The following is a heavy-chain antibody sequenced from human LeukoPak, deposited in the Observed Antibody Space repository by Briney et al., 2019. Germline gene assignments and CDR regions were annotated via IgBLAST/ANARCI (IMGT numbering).Heavy chain of an antibody. Sequence: PGGPLRLSCAASGFTFSSYSMNWVRQAPGKGLEWVSSISSSSSYIYYADSVKGRFTISRDNAKNSLYLQMNSLRAEDTALYYCAKDRLPFSSGKKGAFDIWGQGTMVTVSS. CDR3: AKDRLPFSSGKKGAFDI. CDR2: ISSSSSYI. CDR1: GFTFSSYS. V-gene: IGHV3-21*04. J-gene: IGHJ3*02. D-gene: IGHD3-10*01.